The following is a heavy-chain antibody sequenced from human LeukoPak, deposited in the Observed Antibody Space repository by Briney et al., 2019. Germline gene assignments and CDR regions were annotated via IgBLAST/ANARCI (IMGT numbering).Heavy chain of an antibody. Sequence: KPSETLSLTCTVSGGSISSYYWSWIRQPPGKGLEWIAYIHYSGSTNYNPSLKSRVTISVDTSKTRFSLTLSSVTAADTAEYYCARHHLVVGAITWGQGTMVTVSS. CDR1: GGSISSYY. CDR3: ARHHLVVGAIT. J-gene: IGHJ3*01. V-gene: IGHV4-59*08. CDR2: IHYSGST. D-gene: IGHD2-15*01.